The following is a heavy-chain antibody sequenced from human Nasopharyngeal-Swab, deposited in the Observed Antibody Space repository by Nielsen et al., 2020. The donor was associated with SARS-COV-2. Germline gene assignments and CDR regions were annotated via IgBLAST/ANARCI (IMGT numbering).Heavy chain of an antibody. V-gene: IGHV4-59*08. CDR2: IYYSTNT. CDR3: ARHTYHYYYFYMDV. Sequence: WIRQPPGKGLEWIGYIYYSTNTNYNPSRSTRYNPFLKSRVTISVDTSRSQFSLKLSSVTAADSAVYYCARHTYHYYYFYMDVWGRGTTVTVSS. J-gene: IGHJ6*03. D-gene: IGHD2-21*01.